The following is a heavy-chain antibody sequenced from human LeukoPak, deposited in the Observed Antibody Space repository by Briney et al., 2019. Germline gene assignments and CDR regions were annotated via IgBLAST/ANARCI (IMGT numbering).Heavy chain of an antibody. CDR3: AREIGYYFDSDDSRLRGRLDV. J-gene: IGHJ6*04. D-gene: IGHD3-22*01. Sequence: GGSLRLSCAASGFTINTNYMNWVRQAPGRGLEWLSVIYPGGVTRYAESVKGRFTVSRDIAKNTVYLEMNDLRAEDTALYYCAREIGYYFDSDDSRLRGRLDVWGKGTSVTVSS. V-gene: IGHV3-53*01. CDR1: GFTINTNY. CDR2: IYPGGVT.